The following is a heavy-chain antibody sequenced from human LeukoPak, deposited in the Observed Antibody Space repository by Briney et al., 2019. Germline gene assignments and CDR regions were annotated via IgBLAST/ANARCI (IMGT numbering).Heavy chain of an antibody. CDR1: GGSISSGGYY. J-gene: IGHJ4*02. V-gene: IGHV4-61*08. D-gene: IGHD4-17*01. CDR2: IYYSGST. CDR3: ARRTVDPYYFDY. Sequence: SETLSLTCTVSGGSISSGGYYWSWIRQPPGKGLEWIGYIYYSGSTYYNPSLKSRVTISVDMSKNQFSLKLSSVTAADTAVYYCARRTVDPYYFDYWGQGTLVTVSS.